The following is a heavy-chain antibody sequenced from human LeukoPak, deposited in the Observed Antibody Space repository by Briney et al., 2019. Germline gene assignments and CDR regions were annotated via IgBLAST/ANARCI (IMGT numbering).Heavy chain of an antibody. V-gene: IGHV1-2*02. CDR3: ARALNDYGDYDPLTWFDP. J-gene: IGHJ5*02. CDR2: INPNSGGT. Sequence: ASVKVSCKASGYTFTGYYMHWVRQAPGQGLEWMGWINPNSGGTNYAQKFQGRVTMTRDTSISTAYMELSRLRSDDTAVYYCARALNDYGDYDPLTWFDPWGQGTLVTVSS. D-gene: IGHD4-17*01. CDR1: GYTFTGYY.